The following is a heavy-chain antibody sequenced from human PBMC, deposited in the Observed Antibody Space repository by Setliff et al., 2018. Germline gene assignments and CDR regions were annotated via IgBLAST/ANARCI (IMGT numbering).Heavy chain of an antibody. J-gene: IGHJ4*02. Sequence: SLKVSCKASGGTFSSYAISWVRQAPGQGLEWMGGIIPIFGTANYAQKFQGRVTITTDESTSTAYMELSSLRSEDTAVYYCARAGNTAMGGDYWGQGTLVTVSS. CDR3: ARAGNTAMGGDY. CDR1: GGTFSSYA. V-gene: IGHV1-69*05. D-gene: IGHD5-18*01. CDR2: IIPIFGTA.